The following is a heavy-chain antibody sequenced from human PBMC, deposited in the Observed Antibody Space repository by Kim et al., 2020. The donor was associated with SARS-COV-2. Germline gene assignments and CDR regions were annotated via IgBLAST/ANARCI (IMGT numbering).Heavy chain of an antibody. D-gene: IGHD2-15*01. Sequence: GGSLRLSCAVTGFRFSDSWMSWVRQAPGKGLEWVANINEPGTDKYYVDSLEGRFVISRDNAKNSLYLQMNSLRAEDTAVYFCARDPHRGALDYWGQGHLVTVSS. CDR1: GFRFSDSW. CDR2: INEPGTDK. CDR3: ARDPHRGALDY. V-gene: IGHV3-7*01. J-gene: IGHJ4*02.